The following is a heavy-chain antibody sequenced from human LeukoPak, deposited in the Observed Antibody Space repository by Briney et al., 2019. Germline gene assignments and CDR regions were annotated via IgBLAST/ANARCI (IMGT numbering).Heavy chain of an antibody. Sequence: ASVKVSCKASGYVFSSYGFSWVRQAPGQGLEWMGWISAYDGNTKSVEKLQGRVTMTTDTSTTTAYMELRSLRSEDTAVYYCARGGVVTITGWFQPRGQGTLVTVSS. CDR2: ISAYDGNT. J-gene: IGHJ5*02. V-gene: IGHV1-18*01. CDR1: GYVFSSYG. D-gene: IGHD3-3*01. CDR3: ARGGVVTITGWFQP.